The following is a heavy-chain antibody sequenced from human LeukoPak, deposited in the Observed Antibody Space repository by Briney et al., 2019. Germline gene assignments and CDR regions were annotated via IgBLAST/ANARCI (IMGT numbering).Heavy chain of an antibody. V-gene: IGHV4-31*03. Sequence: SETLSLTCTVSGVSISSGGYYWSWIRQHPGKGLEWIGYIYHSGSTYYNPSLKSRGTMSVDTSRNQFSLKLSSVTAADTAVYYCARGTTDGYSYGRFDYWGQGTLVTVSS. D-gene: IGHD5-18*01. J-gene: IGHJ4*02. CDR2: IYHSGST. CDR3: ARGTTDGYSYGRFDY. CDR1: GVSISSGGYY.